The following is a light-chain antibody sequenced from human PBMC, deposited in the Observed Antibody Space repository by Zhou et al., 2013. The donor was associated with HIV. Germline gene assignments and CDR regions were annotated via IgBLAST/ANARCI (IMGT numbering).Light chain of an antibody. V-gene: IGKV2-30*02. CDR1: QSLVHSDGNTY. CDR3: MQGTYWPPWT. Sequence: DVVMTQSPLSLPVTLGQPASISCRSSQSLVHSDGNTYLNWFQQRPGQSPRRLIYKVSERDSGVPDRFSGSGSGTDFTLKISRVEAEDVGLYYCMQGTYWPPWTFGQGTKV. J-gene: IGKJ1*01. CDR2: KVS.